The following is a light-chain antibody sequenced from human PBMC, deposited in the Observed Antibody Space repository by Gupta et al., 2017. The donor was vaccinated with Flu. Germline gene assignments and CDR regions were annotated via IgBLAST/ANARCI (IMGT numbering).Light chain of an antibody. V-gene: IGLV2-14*01. CDR2: DVS. Sequence: QSALTQPASVTGSPGQSITISCTGSSSDVGGYNFVSWYQQHPGKAPKLMLYDVSNRPSGVSNRFSGSKSGNTASLTISGLQAEDEADYYCSSYASSSTSVFGTGTKVTVL. CDR1: SSDVGGYNF. J-gene: IGLJ1*01. CDR3: SSYASSSTSV.